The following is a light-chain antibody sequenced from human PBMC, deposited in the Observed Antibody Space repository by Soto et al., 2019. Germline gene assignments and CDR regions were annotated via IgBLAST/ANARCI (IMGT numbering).Light chain of an antibody. CDR1: SSDVGGYNY. V-gene: IGLV2-14*01. Sequence: QSVLTQPASVSGSPGQSITISCTGTSSDVGGYNYVSWYQQHPGKAPKLMIYEVSNRPSGVSNRFSGSKSGNMASLTISGLQAEDEADYYCSSYTSSSTQRVFGTGTKVTVL. J-gene: IGLJ1*01. CDR2: EVS. CDR3: SSYTSSSTQRV.